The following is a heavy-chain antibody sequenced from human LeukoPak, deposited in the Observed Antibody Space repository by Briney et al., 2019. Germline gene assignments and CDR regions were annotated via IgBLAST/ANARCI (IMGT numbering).Heavy chain of an antibody. CDR1: GYTFTSNY. D-gene: IGHD5-24*01. Sequence: ASVKVSCKAFGYTFTSNYMHWVRQAPGQGPEWMGVISPSGGSKTYAQKFQGRVTLTRDMSTSTDYLELSSLRSEDTAVYYCARDNSVRDEAWWFNPWGQGTLVSVSS. CDR2: ISPSGGSK. V-gene: IGHV1-46*01. J-gene: IGHJ5*02. CDR3: ARDNSVRDEAWWFNP.